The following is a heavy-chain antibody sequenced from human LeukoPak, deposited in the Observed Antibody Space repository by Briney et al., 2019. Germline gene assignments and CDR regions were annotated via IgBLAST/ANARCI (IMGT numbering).Heavy chain of an antibody. D-gene: IGHD4-17*01. CDR2: INHSGNT. CDR3: AKGGTVTACAWFDP. V-gene: IGHV4-34*01. Sequence: SETLSLTCAVSGGSVSGYYWSWIRQPPGKGLEWIGEINHSGNTNYNPSLKSPVAMSIDTSKNQFSLEWSSVIAADTAVYYCAKGGTVTACAWFDPWGQGTLVTVSS. J-gene: IGHJ5*02. CDR1: GGSVSGYY.